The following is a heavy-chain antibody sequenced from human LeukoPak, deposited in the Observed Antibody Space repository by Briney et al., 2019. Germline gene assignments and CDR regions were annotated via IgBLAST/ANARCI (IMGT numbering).Heavy chain of an antibody. CDR1: GGSISSYY. V-gene: IGHV4-4*07. J-gene: IGHJ6*03. Sequence: PSETLSLTCTVSGGSISSYYWSWIRQPAGKGLEWIGRIYTSGSTNYNPSLKSRVTMSVNTSKNQFSLKLSSVTAADTAVYYCARGPEVPAASYYYYYMDVWGKGTTVTISS. D-gene: IGHD2-2*01. CDR2: IYTSGST. CDR3: ARGPEVPAASYYYYYMDV.